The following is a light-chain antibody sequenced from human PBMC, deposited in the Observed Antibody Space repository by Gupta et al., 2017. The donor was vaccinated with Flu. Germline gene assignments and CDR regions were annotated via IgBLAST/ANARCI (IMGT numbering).Light chain of an antibody. J-gene: IGKJ1*01. CDR3: QQYNNCSRT. V-gene: IGKV1-5*03. CDR2: KAS. CDR1: QSISSW. Sequence: PSTLSASLGDRVTITCRASQSISSWLAWYQQKPGKAPKLLIYKASTLESGVPARFSGSGSGTEFTLTISSLQPDDFAPYYCQQYNNCSRTFGPGTRVEIK.